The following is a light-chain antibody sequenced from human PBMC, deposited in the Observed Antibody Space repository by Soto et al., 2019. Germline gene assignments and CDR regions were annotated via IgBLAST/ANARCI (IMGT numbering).Light chain of an antibody. Sequence: IQMSQSPSSLSASVGHTVGITCQASQDISHYFNWYQQKQGTALKLLISDASTLHPGVPPRFRGSSHGTDFHFHITPLPPEDLAPYYCQQYDHLPIPFGQGTRV. J-gene: IGKJ5*01. CDR1: QDISHY. CDR2: DAS. CDR3: QQYDHLPIP. V-gene: IGKV1-33*01.